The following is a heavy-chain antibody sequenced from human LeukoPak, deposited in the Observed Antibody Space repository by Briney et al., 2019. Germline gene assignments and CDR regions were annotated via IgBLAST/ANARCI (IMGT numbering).Heavy chain of an antibody. Sequence: ASVKVSCKASGGTFSSYAISWVRQAPGQGLEWMGGIIPIFATANYAQKFQGRVTITADESTSTAYMELSSLRSEDTAVYYCARGPITTRSHFDYWGQGTLVAVSS. CDR3: ARGPITTRSHFDY. J-gene: IGHJ4*02. CDR1: GGTFSSYA. CDR2: IIPIFATA. V-gene: IGHV1-69*13. D-gene: IGHD3-22*01.